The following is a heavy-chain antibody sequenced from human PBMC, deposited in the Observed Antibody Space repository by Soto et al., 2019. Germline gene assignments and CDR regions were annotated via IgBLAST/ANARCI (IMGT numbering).Heavy chain of an antibody. V-gene: IGHV6-1*01. J-gene: IGHJ6*02. D-gene: IGHD2-15*01. CDR1: GDSVSSNSAA. CDR3: ARGYCSGSSCFYYYGMDV. Sequence: QVQLQQSGPGLVKPSQTLSLTCAISGDSVSSNSAAWNWIRQSPSRGLEWLGRTYYRSKWYNDYAVSVKSRITINPDTSKNQFSLQLNSVTTEDTAVYYCARGYCSGSSCFYYYGMDVWGQGTTVTVSS. CDR2: TYYRSKWYN.